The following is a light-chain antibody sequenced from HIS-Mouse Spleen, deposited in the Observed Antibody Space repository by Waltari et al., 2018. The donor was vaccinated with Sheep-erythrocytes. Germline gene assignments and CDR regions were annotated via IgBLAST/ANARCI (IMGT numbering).Light chain of an antibody. CDR2: DVS. V-gene: IGLV2-11*01. CDR3: CSYAGSYNHV. Sequence: QSALTQPRSVSGSPGQSVTISCTGTSSYVGGYTYVPWYQQHPGKAPKLMIYDVSKRPSGVPDRFSGSKSGNTASLTISGLQAEDEADYYCCSYAGSYNHVFATGTKVTVL. J-gene: IGLJ1*01. CDR1: SSYVGGYTY.